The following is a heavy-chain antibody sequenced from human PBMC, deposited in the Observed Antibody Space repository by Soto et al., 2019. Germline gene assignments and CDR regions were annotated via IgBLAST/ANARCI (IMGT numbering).Heavy chain of an antibody. V-gene: IGHV4-39*01. CDR1: GGSISSSSYY. CDR3: ARHSSRRVRNIVVVPAAFFDY. J-gene: IGHJ4*02. D-gene: IGHD2-2*01. CDR2: IYYSGST. Sequence: QPQLQESGPGLVKPSETLSLTCTVSGGSISSSSYYWGWIRQPPGKGLEWIGSIYYSGSTYYNPSLKSRVTISVDTSKNQFSLKLSSVTAADTAVYYCARHSSRRVRNIVVVPAAFFDYWGQGTLVTVSS.